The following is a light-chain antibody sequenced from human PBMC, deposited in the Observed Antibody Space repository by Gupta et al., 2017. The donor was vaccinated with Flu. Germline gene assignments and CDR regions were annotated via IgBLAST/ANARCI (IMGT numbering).Light chain of an antibody. CDR2: EGG. CDR3: CSYAGGTSYV. CDR1: SSDVGNYDL. Sequence: QSALTQPASVSGSPGQSITISCTGTSSDVGNYDLVSWYQHHPGKAPKLLTYEGGKRPSGVSNRFSGSNPGNTASLTISGLQPEDEAAYYCCSYAGGTSYVFGTGTKVTVL. J-gene: IGLJ1*01. V-gene: IGLV2-23*01.